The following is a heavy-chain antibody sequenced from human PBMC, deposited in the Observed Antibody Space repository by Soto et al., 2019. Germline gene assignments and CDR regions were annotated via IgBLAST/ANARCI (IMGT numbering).Heavy chain of an antibody. D-gene: IGHD6-19*01. Sequence: LSLPCSVSGGSISGSYWSWIRQSPGKGLEWLGYVYYTGSTNYSPSLRSRVSISVDTSKNEFSLRLSSVTAADTAVYFCARSVAVPGAHIDYWGQGTQVTVSS. CDR1: GGSISGSY. CDR3: ARSVAVPGAHIDY. V-gene: IGHV4-59*01. J-gene: IGHJ4*02. CDR2: VYYTGST.